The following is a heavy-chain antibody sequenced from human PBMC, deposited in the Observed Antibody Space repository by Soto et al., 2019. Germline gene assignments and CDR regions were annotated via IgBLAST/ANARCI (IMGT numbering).Heavy chain of an antibody. CDR2: ISYDGNNE. D-gene: IGHD4-17*01. CDR3: AEGVRHHRGWGDYELRGDG. Sequence: QVKLVESGGGVVQPGRSLRLSCAASGFAFSTYGMHWVRQAPGKGLEWVAVISYDGNNEYYADSVKGRFTISRDKSKNTLYLQMNSLRTEDTAVYYCAEGVRHHRGWGDYELRGDGWGQGTTVTVSS. V-gene: IGHV3-30*18. J-gene: IGHJ3*01. CDR1: GFAFSTYG.